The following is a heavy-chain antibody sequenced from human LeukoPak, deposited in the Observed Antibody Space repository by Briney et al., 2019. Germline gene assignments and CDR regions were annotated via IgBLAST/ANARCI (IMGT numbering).Heavy chain of an antibody. J-gene: IGHJ4*02. CDR1: GHTFTSYA. CDR2: INTNTGNP. D-gene: IGHD3-9*01. CDR3: ARDPPHYDILTGRLGVFDY. V-gene: IGHV7-4-1*02. Sequence: ASVKVSCKASGHTFTSYAMNWVRQAPGQGLEWMGWINTNTGNPTYAQGFTGRFVFSLDTSVSTSYLQISSLKAEDTAVYYCARDPPHYDILTGRLGVFDYWGQGTLVTVSS.